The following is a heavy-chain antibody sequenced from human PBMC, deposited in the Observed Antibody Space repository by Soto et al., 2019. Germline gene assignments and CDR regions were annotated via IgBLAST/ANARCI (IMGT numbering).Heavy chain of an antibody. D-gene: IGHD4-17*01. CDR1: GDSFNINNW. CDR3: VRKGDYGDYYFDD. CDR2: IYHSGNT. J-gene: IGHJ4*02. V-gene: IGHV4-4*02. Sequence: SETLSLTFAVSGDSFNINNWWGWVRPPPGKGLGWIGEIYHSGNTNYNPSLKSRVTLSIDNSKKQFSLRLTSVTAADTAVYYCVRKGDYGDYYFDDWGQGTLVTVSS.